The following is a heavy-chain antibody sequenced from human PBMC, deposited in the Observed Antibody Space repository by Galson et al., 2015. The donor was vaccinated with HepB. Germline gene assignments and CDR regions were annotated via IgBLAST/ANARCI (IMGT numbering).Heavy chain of an antibody. CDR1: GFTFSSYA. Sequence: SLRLSCAASGFTFSSYAMSWVRQAPGKGLEWVSAISGSGGSTYYADSVKGRFTISRDNSKNTLYLQMNSLRAEDTAVYYCAKRPVLWLVQKEDYWGQGTLVTVSS. CDR2: ISGSGGST. J-gene: IGHJ4*02. V-gene: IGHV3-23*01. D-gene: IGHD6-19*01. CDR3: AKRPVLWLVQKEDY.